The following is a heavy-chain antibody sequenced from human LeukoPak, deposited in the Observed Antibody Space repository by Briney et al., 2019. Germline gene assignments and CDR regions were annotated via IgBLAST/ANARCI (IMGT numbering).Heavy chain of an antibody. CDR3: ARDEFSGPLLYGSGSLFGY. CDR2: ISYDGSNK. D-gene: IGHD3-10*01. CDR1: GFTFSSYA. J-gene: IGHJ4*02. Sequence: PGRSLRLSCAASGFTFSSYAMHWVRQAPGKGLEWVAVISYDGSNKYYADSVKGRFTISRDNSKNTLYLQMNSLRAEDTAVYYCARDEFSGPLLYGSGSLFGYWGQGTLVTVSS. V-gene: IGHV3-30*04.